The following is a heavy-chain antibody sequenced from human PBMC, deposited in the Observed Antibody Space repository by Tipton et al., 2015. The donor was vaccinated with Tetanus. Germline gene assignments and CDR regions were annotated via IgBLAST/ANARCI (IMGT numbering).Heavy chain of an antibody. D-gene: IGHD3-10*01. Sequence: SLRLSCADSGFSFSNYGMHWVRQAPGKGLEWVAVIAYDGSNKFYADSVKGRFTISRDKSKSTLYLRMNSLRVDDTAMYYCAKGDLLWFGERQRGFYGMDVWGQGTTVTVSS. CDR2: IAYDGSNK. CDR3: AKGDLLWFGERQRGFYGMDV. V-gene: IGHV3-30*18. J-gene: IGHJ6*02. CDR1: GFSFSNYG.